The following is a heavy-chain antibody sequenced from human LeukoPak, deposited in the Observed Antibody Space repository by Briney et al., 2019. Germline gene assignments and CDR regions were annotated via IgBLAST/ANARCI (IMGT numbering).Heavy chain of an antibody. Sequence: PSETLSLTCTVSGGSISSYYWSWIRQSPGTGLEWIGYISHIGRTNYNPSLKSRVTISIDTSKNQFSLKLRSVTAADTAVYYCARDLVTVTKGFDIWGQGTMVSVSS. CDR2: ISHIGRT. CDR3: ARDLVTVTKGFDI. D-gene: IGHD4-17*01. V-gene: IGHV4-59*01. J-gene: IGHJ3*02. CDR1: GGSISSYY.